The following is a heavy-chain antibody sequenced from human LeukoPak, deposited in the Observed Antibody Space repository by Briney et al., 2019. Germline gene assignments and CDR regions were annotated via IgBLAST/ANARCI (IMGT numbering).Heavy chain of an antibody. CDR3: ARVLHYYYDSSGYLP. D-gene: IGHD3-22*01. J-gene: IGHJ5*02. V-gene: IGHV1-2*02. CDR1: GYTFTGYY. Sequence: ASVKVSCKASGYTFTGYYMHWVRQAPGQGFEWMGWINPNSGGTNYAQKFQGRVTMTRDTSISTAYMELSRLRSDDTAVYYCARVLHYYYDSSGYLPWGQGTLVTVSS. CDR2: INPNSGGT.